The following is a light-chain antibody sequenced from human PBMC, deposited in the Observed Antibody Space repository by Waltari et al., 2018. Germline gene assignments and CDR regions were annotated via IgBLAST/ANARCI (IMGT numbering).Light chain of an antibody. Sequence: EIVLTQSPATLSFSQGERATLSCRASQSVNYFLAWFQQKPGQAPRLLIYDASNRATGIPARFSGSGSGTDFTLTISSLEPEDFAVYYCQQRTNWPLTFGGGTKVEIK. CDR1: QSVNYF. V-gene: IGKV3-11*01. CDR3: QQRTNWPLT. CDR2: DAS. J-gene: IGKJ4*01.